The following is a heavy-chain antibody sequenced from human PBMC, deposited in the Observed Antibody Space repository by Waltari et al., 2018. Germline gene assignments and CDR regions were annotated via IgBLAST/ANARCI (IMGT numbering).Heavy chain of an antibody. V-gene: IGHV4-38-2*01. Sequence: QVQXQXSGPGLVKPSETLXXXCPXPGYXISSGYYWGWIRQPPGKGLEXXGSIYHSGSTYYNPSLKSRVTISVDTXXNQFSLKXSSMTAADTAVYXXAKYSGYDFDYWGQGTLVTVSS. D-gene: IGHD5-12*01. J-gene: IGHJ4*02. CDR1: GYXISSGYY. CDR3: AKYSGYDFDY. CDR2: IYHSGST.